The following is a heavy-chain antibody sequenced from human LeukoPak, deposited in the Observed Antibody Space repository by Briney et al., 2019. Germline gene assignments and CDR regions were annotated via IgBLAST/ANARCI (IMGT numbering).Heavy chain of an antibody. CDR1: GGSISSHY. CDR3: ARSRTTWGGLYYFDY. D-gene: IGHD3-16*01. J-gene: IGHJ4*02. V-gene: IGHV4-59*11. CDR2: IYYSGST. Sequence: SETLSLTCTVSGGSISSHYWSWIRQPPGKGLKWIGYIYYSGSTNYNPSLKSRVTISVDTSKNQFSLKLSSVTAADTAVYYCARSRTTWGGLYYFDYWGQGTLVTVSS.